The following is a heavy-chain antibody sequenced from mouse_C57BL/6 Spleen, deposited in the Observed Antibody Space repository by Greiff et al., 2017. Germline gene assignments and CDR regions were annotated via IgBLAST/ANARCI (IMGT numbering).Heavy chain of an antibody. CDR2: IYPRSGNT. Sequence: VKLQESGAELARPGASVKLSCKASGYTFTSYGISWVKQRTGQGLEWIGEIYPRSGNTYYNEKFKGKATLTADKSSSTAYMELRSLTSEDSAVYFCARGYYDPFDYWGQGTTLAVSS. J-gene: IGHJ2*01. D-gene: IGHD2-4*01. CDR1: GYTFTSYG. V-gene: IGHV1-81*01. CDR3: ARGYYDPFDY.